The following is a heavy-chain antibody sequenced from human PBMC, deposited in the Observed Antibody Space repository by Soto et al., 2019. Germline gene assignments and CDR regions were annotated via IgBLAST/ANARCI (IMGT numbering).Heavy chain of an antibody. V-gene: IGHV5-51*01. CDR2: IYPGDSDT. Sequence: PGESLKISCKGLGNSFNNWIGWVRQMPGKGLEWMGIIYPGDSDTRYSPSFQGQVTISADKSISTAYLQWSSLKASDTAMYYCAGGGVRGVITRTRDYYGMDVWGQGTTVTVSS. CDR1: GNSFNNW. CDR3: AGGGVRGVITRTRDYYGMDV. J-gene: IGHJ6*02. D-gene: IGHD3-10*01.